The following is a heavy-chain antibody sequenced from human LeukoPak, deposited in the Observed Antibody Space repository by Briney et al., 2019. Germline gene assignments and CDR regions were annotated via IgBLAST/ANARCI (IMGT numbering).Heavy chain of an antibody. CDR1: GYTFTGYY. CDR2: INPNSGGT. J-gene: IGHJ4*02. Sequence: GASVKVSCKASGYTFTGYYMHWVRQAPGQGLGWMGWINPNSGGTNYAQKFQGRVTMTRDTSISTAYMELSRLRSDDTAVYYCARAPVKIDGLDYWGQGTLVTVSS. D-gene: IGHD2-8*01. CDR3: ARAPVKIDGLDY. V-gene: IGHV1-2*02.